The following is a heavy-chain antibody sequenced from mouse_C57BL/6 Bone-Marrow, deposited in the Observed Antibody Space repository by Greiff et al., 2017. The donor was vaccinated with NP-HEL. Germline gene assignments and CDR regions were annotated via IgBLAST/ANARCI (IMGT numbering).Heavy chain of an antibody. D-gene: IGHD1-1*01. CDR2: IRNKANGYTT. CDR1: GFTFTDYY. J-gene: IGHJ2*01. CDR3: ARYTSSHYFDY. Sequence: VQLVESGGGLVQPGGSLSLSCAASGFTFTDYYMSWVRQPPGKALEWLGFIRNKANGYTTEYSASVKGRFTISRDNSQSILYLQMNALRAEDSATYYCARYTSSHYFDYWGQGTTLTVSS. V-gene: IGHV7-3*01.